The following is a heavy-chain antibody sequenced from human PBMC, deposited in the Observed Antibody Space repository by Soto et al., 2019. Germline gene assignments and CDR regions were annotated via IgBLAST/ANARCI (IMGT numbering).Heavy chain of an antibody. D-gene: IGHD6-13*01. CDR3: AKDLLGQDPAPDSAGIAAAGTRINDY. CDR2: ISYDGSNK. CDR1: GFTFSSYG. Sequence: GGSLRLSCAASGFTFSSYGMHWVRQAPGKGLEWVAVISYDGSNKYYADSVKGRFTISRDNSKNTLYLQMNSLRAEDTAVYYCAKDLLGQDPAPDSAGIAAAGTRINDYWGQGTLVTVSS. J-gene: IGHJ4*02. V-gene: IGHV3-30*18.